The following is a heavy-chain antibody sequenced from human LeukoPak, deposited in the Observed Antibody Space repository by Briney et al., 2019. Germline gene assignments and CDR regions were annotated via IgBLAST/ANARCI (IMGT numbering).Heavy chain of an antibody. J-gene: IGHJ4*02. CDR3: ASGYSSGWTFGY. CDR1: GGTFSSYA. D-gene: IGHD6-19*01. Sequence: SVKVSCKASGGTFSSYAISWVRQAPGQGLEWMGRIIPILGIANYAQKFQGRVTITADKSTSTAYMELSSLRSEDTAVYYCASGYSSGWTFGYWGQGTLVTVSS. V-gene: IGHV1-69*04. CDR2: IIPILGIA.